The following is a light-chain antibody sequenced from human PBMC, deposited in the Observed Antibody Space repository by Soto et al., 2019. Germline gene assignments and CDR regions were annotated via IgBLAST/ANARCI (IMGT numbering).Light chain of an antibody. CDR3: QQYGSSPYT. V-gene: IGKV3-20*01. CDR2: GAS. CDR1: QSVSSSY. J-gene: IGKJ2*01. Sequence: EIVLTQSPGTLSLSPGERATLSCRASQSVSSSYLAWYQQKPGQAPGLLIYGASSRATGIPDRFSGSGSGTDFTITISRLEPEDFAVYYCQQYGSSPYTFGQGTKLEIK.